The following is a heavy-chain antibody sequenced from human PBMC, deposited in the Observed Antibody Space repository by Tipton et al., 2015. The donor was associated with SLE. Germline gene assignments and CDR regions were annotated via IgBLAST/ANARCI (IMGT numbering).Heavy chain of an antibody. Sequence: TLSLTCTVSGGSISTNHYYWIWLRQPPGKGLEWIGEINHSGSPNYNPSLKSRVTISADTSKNHFSLRLTSVTAADTAVYYCARLHFIFAGIDVWGKGTAVTVSS. CDR1: GGSISTNHYY. V-gene: IGHV4-39*02. J-gene: IGHJ6*04. CDR3: ARLHFIFAGIDV. D-gene: IGHD3-3*01. CDR2: INHSGSP.